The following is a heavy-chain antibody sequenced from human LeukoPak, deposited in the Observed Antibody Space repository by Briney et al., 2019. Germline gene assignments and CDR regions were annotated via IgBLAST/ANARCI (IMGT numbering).Heavy chain of an antibody. CDR1: GYTFTSYY. J-gene: IGHJ4*02. D-gene: IGHD5-12*01. Sequence: ASVKVSCKASGYTFTSYYMHWVRQAPGQGLEWMGITNPSGGSTSYAQRFQGRVTMTRDTSTSTVYMELSSLRSEDTAVYYCARVGSGGYDEVSGFDYWGQGTLVTVSS. CDR2: TNPSGGST. CDR3: ARVGSGGYDEVSGFDY. V-gene: IGHV1-46*01.